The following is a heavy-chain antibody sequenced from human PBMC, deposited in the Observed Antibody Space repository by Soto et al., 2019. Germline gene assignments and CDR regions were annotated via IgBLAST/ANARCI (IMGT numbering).Heavy chain of an antibody. CDR3: AHLVVACMTYYVDA. Sequence: QITLKESGPTLVKPTQTLTLTCTFSGFSLSTSGVGVGWIRQPPGKALEWLTFIYWDDDKRNSPFLKSRLTITKDTSKNQVVLTMTNMDPVDTATYYCAHLVVACMTYYVDAWGQVTLVTVSS. D-gene: IGHD3-16*01. CDR2: IYWDDDK. J-gene: IGHJ4*02. V-gene: IGHV2-5*02. CDR1: GFSLSTSGVG.